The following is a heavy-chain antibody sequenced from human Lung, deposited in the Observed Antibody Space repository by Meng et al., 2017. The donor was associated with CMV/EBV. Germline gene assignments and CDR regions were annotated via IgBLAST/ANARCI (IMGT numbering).Heavy chain of an antibody. J-gene: IGHJ4*02. CDR3: ARERGRDGYNSGWGKDY. V-gene: IGHV3-21*01. D-gene: IGHD5-24*01. CDR2: ISSSSSYI. Sequence: GGSLRLXXAASGFTFSSYSMNWVRQAPGKGLEWVSSISSSSSYIYYADSVKGRFTISRDNAKNSLYLQMNSLRAEDTAVYYCARERGRDGYNSGWGKDYWGQGTXVTVSS. CDR1: GFTFSSYS.